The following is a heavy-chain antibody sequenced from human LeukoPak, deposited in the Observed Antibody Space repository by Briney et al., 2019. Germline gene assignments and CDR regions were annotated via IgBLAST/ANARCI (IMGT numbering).Heavy chain of an antibody. V-gene: IGHV3-74*01. Sequence: GGSLRLSCAASGFTFSNFVMTWVRQAPGKGLVWVSRINSDGSSTSYADSVKGRFTISRDNAKNTLYLQMNSLRAEDTAVYYCARLMEQWLVLGDAFDIWGQGTMVTVSS. D-gene: IGHD6-19*01. CDR3: ARLMEQWLVLGDAFDI. CDR1: GFTFSNFV. J-gene: IGHJ3*02. CDR2: INSDGSST.